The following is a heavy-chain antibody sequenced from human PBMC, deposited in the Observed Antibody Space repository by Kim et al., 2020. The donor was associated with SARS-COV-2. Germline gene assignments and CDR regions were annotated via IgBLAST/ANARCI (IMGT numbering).Heavy chain of an antibody. Sequence: GGSLRLSCAASGFTFDDYAMHWVRQAPGKGLEWVSLISGDGGSTYYADSVKGRFTISRDNSKNSLYLQMNSLRTEDTALYYCAKDMPYYGSGSYFPGPDAFDIWGQGTMVTVSS. CDR3: AKDMPYYGSGSYFPGPDAFDI. J-gene: IGHJ3*02. V-gene: IGHV3-43*02. D-gene: IGHD3-10*01. CDR1: GFTFDDYA. CDR2: ISGDGGST.